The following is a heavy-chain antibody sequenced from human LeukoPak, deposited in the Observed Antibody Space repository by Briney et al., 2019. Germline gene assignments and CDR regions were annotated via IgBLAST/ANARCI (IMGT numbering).Heavy chain of an antibody. CDR2: IKSKTDGGTI. CDR3: TTGITMVRGVIHLIDY. D-gene: IGHD3-10*01. V-gene: IGHV3-15*01. Sequence: GGSLRLSCAVSGFPFNNAWMSWVRQAPGKGLEWVGRIKSKTDGGTIDYAAPVKGRFTISRDDSKNTLYLQMNSLKTEDTAVYYCTTGITMVRGVIHLIDYWGQGTLVTVSS. CDR1: GFPFNNAW. J-gene: IGHJ4*02.